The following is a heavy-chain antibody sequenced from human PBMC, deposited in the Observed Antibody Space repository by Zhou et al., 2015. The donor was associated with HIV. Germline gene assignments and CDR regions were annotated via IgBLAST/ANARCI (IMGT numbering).Heavy chain of an antibody. V-gene: IGHV1-2*06. D-gene: IGHD3-3*01. J-gene: IGHJ6*03. CDR3: AREVYDFNYYYYYMDV. Sequence: QVQLVQSGAEVKKPGASVKVSCKASGYTFTGHYMHWVRQAPGQGFEWMGRINPNNGGTIYAQKFQGRVTMTRDTSISTAYMELSRLTSDDTAVYYCAREVYDFNYYYYYMDVWGKGNHGHRLL. CDR2: INPNNGGT. CDR1: GYTFTGHY.